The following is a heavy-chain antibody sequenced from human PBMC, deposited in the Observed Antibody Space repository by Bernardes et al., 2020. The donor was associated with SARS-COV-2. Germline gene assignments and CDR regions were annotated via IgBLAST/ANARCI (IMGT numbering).Heavy chain of an antibody. CDR1: GFTFADYT. J-gene: IGHJ4*02. V-gene: IGHV3-43*01. D-gene: IGHD6-25*01. CDR3: AKDEGGPSDY. Sequence: GGSLRLSCAASGFTFADYTMHWVRQAPGKGLEWVSLISWDGGSTYYADSVKGRFTISRDNSKNSLYLQMNSLRTEDTAVYYCAKDEGGPSDYWGQGTLVTVSS. CDR2: ISWDGGST.